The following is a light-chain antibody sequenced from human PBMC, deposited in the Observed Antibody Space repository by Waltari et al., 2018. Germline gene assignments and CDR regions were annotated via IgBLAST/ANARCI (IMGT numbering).Light chain of an antibody. CDR1: SGPISTV. CDR3: QTGGHGTWV. CDR2: VNSDGSH. Sequence: QLVLTPSPSASASLGASVKLTCPLSSGPISTVIPWLQQHPKKGPRYLKKVNSDGSHSKGDEIPDRFSGSSSGAERYLTIASLQAEDEADYYCQTGGHGTWVFGGGTKLTVL. V-gene: IGLV4-69*01. J-gene: IGLJ3*02.